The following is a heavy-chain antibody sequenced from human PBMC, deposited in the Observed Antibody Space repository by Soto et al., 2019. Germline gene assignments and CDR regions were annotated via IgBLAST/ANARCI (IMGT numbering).Heavy chain of an antibody. CDR1: GDSTSTAY. Sequence: SETLSLTCSVSGDSTSTAYWSWIRQPPGKRLEYIGFIYNGGSPNYNPSLESRVTISPDTSKNQFSLKLSSVTAADTAVYYCSRGEWFLRGYGMDFWGRGTTVTVSS. V-gene: IGHV4-59*01. CDR2: IYNGGSP. J-gene: IGHJ6*04. CDR3: SRGEWFLRGYGMDF. D-gene: IGHD3-3*01.